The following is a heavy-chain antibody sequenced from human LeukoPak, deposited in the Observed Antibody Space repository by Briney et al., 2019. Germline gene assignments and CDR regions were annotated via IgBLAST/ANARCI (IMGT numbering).Heavy chain of an antibody. CDR3: ARERGGTPVTHFDH. Sequence: ASMKVSCKASGYTFTGYYMHWVRQASGQGLEWMGCINPISGGTTFAQKFQARVTLTRDTSISTAYMELRRLTSDDTAVYFCARERGGTPVTHFDHWGQGTLVTVSS. D-gene: IGHD4-17*01. CDR1: GYTFTGYY. CDR2: INPISGGT. V-gene: IGHV1-2*02. J-gene: IGHJ4*02.